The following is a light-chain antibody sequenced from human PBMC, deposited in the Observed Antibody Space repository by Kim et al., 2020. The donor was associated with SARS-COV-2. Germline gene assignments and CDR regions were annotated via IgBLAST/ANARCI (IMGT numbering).Light chain of an antibody. CDR2: GAS. J-gene: IGKJ2*01. CDR3: QQYGSAPRT. V-gene: IGKV3-20*01. Sequence: SRRQRDTLACGTSQSVNSTYLAWYQQKAGQAPRLLVCGASDRATGIPDRLSGSGSGTDFTLTISRLGPEGFVVYYCQQYGSAPRTFGQGTKLEI. CDR1: QSVNSTY.